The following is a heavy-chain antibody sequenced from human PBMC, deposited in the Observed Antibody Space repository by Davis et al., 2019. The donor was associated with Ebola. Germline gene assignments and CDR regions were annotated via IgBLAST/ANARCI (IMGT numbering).Heavy chain of an antibody. D-gene: IGHD2-21*02. J-gene: IGHJ6*04. CDR2: INPNSGGT. CDR3: ARVRYCGGDCSKNYYYGMDV. V-gene: IGHV1-2*06. Sequence: AASVKVSCKASGYTFTGYYMHWVRQAPGQGLEWMGRINPNSGGTNYAQKFQGRVTMTRDTSISTAYMELRSLRSDDTAVYYCARVRYCGGDCSKNYYYGMDVWGKGTTVTVSS. CDR1: GYTFTGYY.